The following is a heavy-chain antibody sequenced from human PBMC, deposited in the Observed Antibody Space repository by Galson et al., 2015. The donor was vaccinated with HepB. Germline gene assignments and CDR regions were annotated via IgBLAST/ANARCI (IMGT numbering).Heavy chain of an antibody. D-gene: IGHD1-26*01. J-gene: IGHJ4*02. CDR1: GYTFTSYG. CDR2: ISAYNGNT. Sequence: SVKVSCKASGYTFTSYGISWVRQAPGQGLEWMGWISAYNGNTNYAQKLQGRVTMTTDTSTSTAYMELRSLRSDDTAVYYCAKQISGSYDEGSFDYWGQGTLVTVSS. CDR3: AKQISGSYDEGSFDY. V-gene: IGHV1-18*01.